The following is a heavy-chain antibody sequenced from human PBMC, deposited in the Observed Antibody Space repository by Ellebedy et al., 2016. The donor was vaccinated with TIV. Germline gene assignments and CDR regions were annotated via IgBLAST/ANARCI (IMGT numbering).Heavy chain of an antibody. CDR2: ITGSGDRT. J-gene: IGHJ4*02. Sequence: GESLKISCATSGFTFDNFAMRWFRQAPGKGLEWVSAITGSGDRTFYADSVKGRFTVYRDSSKNTLYLQMNSLRAEDTAIYYCAKDSGKYGWNSEYWGQGTQVTVSS. V-gene: IGHV3-23*01. CDR1: GFTFDNFA. CDR3: AKDSGKYGWNSEY. D-gene: IGHD3-10*01.